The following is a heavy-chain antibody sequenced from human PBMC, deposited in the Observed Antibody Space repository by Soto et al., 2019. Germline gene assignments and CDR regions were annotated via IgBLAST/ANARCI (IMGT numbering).Heavy chain of an antibody. CDR1: GFIFSSDE. CDR2: ISGSGTTI. V-gene: IGHV3-48*03. D-gene: IGHD6-19*01. CDR3: AREVGWHFGY. Sequence: EVQLEESGGGLVQPGGSLRLSCAASGFIFSSDEMNWVRQAPGKGLEWVSYISGSGTTIYYADSVKGRFIISRDNRKNSLYLQMNSLRAEDTAVYYCAREVGWHFGYWGQGTLVTVSS. J-gene: IGHJ4*02.